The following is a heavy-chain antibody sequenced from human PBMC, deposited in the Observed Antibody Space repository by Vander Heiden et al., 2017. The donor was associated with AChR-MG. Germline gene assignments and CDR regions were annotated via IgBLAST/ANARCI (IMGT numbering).Heavy chain of an antibody. CDR1: GGSISSYY. D-gene: IGHD3-10*01. CDR2: IYYSGST. CDR3: ASARITMVRGPIFQH. J-gene: IGHJ1*01. V-gene: IGHV4-59*01. Sequence: QVQLQESGPGLVKPSETLSLTCTASGGSISSYYWSWIRQPPGKGLEWIGYIYYSGSTNYNPSLKSRVTISVDTSKNQFSLKLSSVTAADTAVYYCASARITMVRGPIFQHWGQGTLVTVSS.